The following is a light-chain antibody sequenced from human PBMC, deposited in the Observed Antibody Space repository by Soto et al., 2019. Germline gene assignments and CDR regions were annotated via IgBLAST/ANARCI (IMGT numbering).Light chain of an antibody. Sequence: QSALTQPASVSGSPGQSITISCTGTSSNVGGYNYVSWYQQHPGKVPKLMIYEVSNRPSGVSNRFSGSKSGNTASLTISGLQAEDEADYYCSSYTSTSTVVFGGGTNLTVL. CDR2: EVS. V-gene: IGLV2-14*01. CDR1: SSNVGGYNY. CDR3: SSYTSTSTVV. J-gene: IGLJ2*01.